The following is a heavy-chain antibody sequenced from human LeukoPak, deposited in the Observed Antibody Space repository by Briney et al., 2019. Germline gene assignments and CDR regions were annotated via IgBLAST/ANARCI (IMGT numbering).Heavy chain of an antibody. CDR3: AKGWVRGGNAFDI. V-gene: IGHV3-9*01. D-gene: IGHD3-10*01. CDR2: ISWNSGSI. J-gene: IGHJ3*02. CDR1: GFTFDDYA. Sequence: GGSLRLSCAASGFTFDDYAMHWVRQAPGKGLEWVSGISWNSGSIGYADSVKGRFTISRDNAKNSLYLRMNSLRAEDTALYYCAKGWVRGGNAFDIWGQGTMVTVSS.